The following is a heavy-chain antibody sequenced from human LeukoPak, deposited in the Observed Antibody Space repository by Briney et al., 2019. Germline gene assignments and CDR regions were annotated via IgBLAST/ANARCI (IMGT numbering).Heavy chain of an antibody. Sequence: SETLSLTCIVSGGSIGTYYWSWIRQPPGKGLEWIGNVYYVGTTNYHPSFKSRVTISVDASRSKFSLRLTSLTPADTAVYFCARVDRVNWFDPWGQGTLVTVSS. CDR2: VYYVGTT. V-gene: IGHV4-59*01. CDR3: ARVDRVNWFDP. CDR1: GGSIGTYY. J-gene: IGHJ5*02.